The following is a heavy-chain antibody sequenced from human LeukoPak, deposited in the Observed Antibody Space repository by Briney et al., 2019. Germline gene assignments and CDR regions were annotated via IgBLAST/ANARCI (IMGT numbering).Heavy chain of an antibody. CDR1: GGSFSGYY. Sequence: SETLSLTCAVYGGSFSGYYWSWIRQPPGKGLEWTGEINHSGSTNYNPSLKSRVTMSVDTSKNQFSLKLSSVTAADTAVYYCARTGSYDGDAFDIWGQGTMVTVSS. V-gene: IGHV4-34*01. D-gene: IGHD5-12*01. J-gene: IGHJ3*02. CDR3: ARTGSYDGDAFDI. CDR2: INHSGST.